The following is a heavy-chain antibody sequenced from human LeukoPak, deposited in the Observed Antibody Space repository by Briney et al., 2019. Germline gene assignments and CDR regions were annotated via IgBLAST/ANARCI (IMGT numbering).Heavy chain of an antibody. Sequence: GGSLRLSRAASGFTFSNYGMHWVRQAPGKGLEWVAFISYDGSNKYYADSVKGRFTISRDNSKNTLYLQMNSLRAEDTAVYYCAKDLLARYFDYWGQGTLVTVSS. V-gene: IGHV3-30*18. CDR3: AKDLLARYFDY. CDR2: ISYDGSNK. CDR1: GFTFSNYG. D-gene: IGHD2-15*01. J-gene: IGHJ4*02.